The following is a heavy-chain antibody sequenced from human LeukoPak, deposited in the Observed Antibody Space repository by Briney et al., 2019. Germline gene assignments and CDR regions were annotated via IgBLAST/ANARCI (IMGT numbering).Heavy chain of an antibody. CDR3: AREGGIAAAGKVWFDP. CDR2: ISSSSSYI. Sequence: GGSLRLSCAASGFTFSSYSMNWVRQAPGKGLEWVSSISSSSSYIYYADSVKGRFTISRDNAKNSLYLQMNSLRAEDTAVYYCAREGGIAAAGKVWFDPWGQGTLVTVSS. D-gene: IGHD6-13*01. V-gene: IGHV3-21*01. J-gene: IGHJ5*02. CDR1: GFTFSSYS.